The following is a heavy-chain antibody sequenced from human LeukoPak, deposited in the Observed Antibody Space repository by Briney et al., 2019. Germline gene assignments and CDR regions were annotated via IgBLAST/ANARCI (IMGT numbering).Heavy chain of an antibody. J-gene: IGHJ4*02. D-gene: IGHD3-22*01. CDR3: ATFNYYDSSGYYVHIDY. CDR1: GYTLTELS. CDR2: FDPEDGET. V-gene: IGHV1-24*01. Sequence: ASVEVSCKVSGYTLTELSMHWVRQAPGKGLEWMGGFDPEDGETIYAQKFQGRVTMTEDTSTDTAYMELSSLRSEDTAVYYCATFNYYDSSGYYVHIDYWGQGTLVTVSS.